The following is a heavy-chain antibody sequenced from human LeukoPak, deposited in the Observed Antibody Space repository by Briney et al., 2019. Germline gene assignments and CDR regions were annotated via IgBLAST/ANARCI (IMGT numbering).Heavy chain of an antibody. D-gene: IGHD3-22*01. V-gene: IGHV1-8*02. Sequence: ASVKVSCKASGYTFTGYYMHWVRQAPGQGLEWMGWMNPNSGNTGYAQKFQGRVTMTRNTSISTAYMELSSLRSEDTAVYYCASGGYYDSSGYYNWFDPWGQGTLVTVSS. CDR3: ASGGYYDSSGYYNWFDP. J-gene: IGHJ5*02. CDR1: GYTFTGYY. CDR2: MNPNSGNT.